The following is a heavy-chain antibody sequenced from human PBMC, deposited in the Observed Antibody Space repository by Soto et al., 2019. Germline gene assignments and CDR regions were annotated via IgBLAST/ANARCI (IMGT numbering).Heavy chain of an antibody. V-gene: IGHV2-5*01. D-gene: IGHD3-22*01. CDR3: AHRRAPNYYDSSGYYSRIYYYGMDV. Sequence: PTLVNPTQTLTLTCTFAGFSLSTSGVGVGWIRQPPGKALEWLALIYWNDDKRYSPSLKSRLTITKDTSKNQVVLTMTNMDPVDTATYYCAHRRAPNYYDSSGYYSRIYYYGMDVWGQGTTVTVSS. J-gene: IGHJ6*01. CDR1: GFSLSTSGVG. CDR2: IYWNDDK.